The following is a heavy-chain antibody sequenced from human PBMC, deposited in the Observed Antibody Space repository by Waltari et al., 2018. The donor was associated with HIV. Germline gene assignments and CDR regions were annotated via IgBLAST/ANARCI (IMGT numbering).Heavy chain of an antibody. CDR1: GTSFTGYY. Sequence: QVRLEQWGAGLLKPSETLSLTCAVYGTSFTGYYWTWIHQSPGGGLQWIGEVDHRGSTHYNPSLKSRVSMSVDTFKHQFSLKLASVTAADTAVYYCANLISMTATDVFDVWGQGTLVSVSS. CDR2: VDHRGST. J-gene: IGHJ3*01. V-gene: IGHV4-34*01. D-gene: IGHD2-21*02. CDR3: ANLISMTATDVFDV.